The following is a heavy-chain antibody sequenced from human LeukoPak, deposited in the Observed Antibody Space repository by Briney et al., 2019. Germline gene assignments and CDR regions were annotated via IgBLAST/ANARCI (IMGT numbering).Heavy chain of an antibody. Sequence: SETLSLTCTVSGGSISSSSHYWGWIRQPPGKGLEWIGSIYFSGSTDYNPSLKSRVSISIDTSKNQFSLKLISVTAAVTAVYYCARGRYCSADICSGGDAFDIWGQGTMVSVSS. V-gene: IGHV4-39*07. D-gene: IGHD2-15*01. CDR1: GGSISSSSHY. J-gene: IGHJ3*02. CDR2: IYFSGST. CDR3: ARGRYCSADICSGGDAFDI.